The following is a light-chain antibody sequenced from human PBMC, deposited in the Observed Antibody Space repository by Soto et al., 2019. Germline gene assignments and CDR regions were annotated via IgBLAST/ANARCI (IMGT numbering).Light chain of an antibody. V-gene: IGLV1-40*01. Sequence: QSVLTQPPSVSGAPGQRVTISCTGSGSNIGAGYDVQWYQQVPGTAPKVVIYGNKNRPSGVADRFSGSKSGTSASLAITGVQAEDEADYYCQSYDRSLSGFWVFGGGTKVTVL. J-gene: IGLJ3*02. CDR1: GSNIGAGYD. CDR2: GNK. CDR3: QSYDRSLSGFWV.